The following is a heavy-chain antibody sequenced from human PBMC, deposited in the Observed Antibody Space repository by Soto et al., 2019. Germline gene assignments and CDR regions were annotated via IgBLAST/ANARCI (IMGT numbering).Heavy chain of an antibody. CDR1: GGSFSGYY. Sequence: SETLSLTCAVYGGSFSGYYWSWIRQPPGKGLEWIGEINHSGSTNYNPSLKSRVTISVDTSKNQFSLKLSSVTAADTAVYYCAGTDTARLILGWGQGSLGSVSS. CDR3: AGTDTARLILG. D-gene: IGHD5-18*01. J-gene: IGHJ4*02. V-gene: IGHV4-34*01. CDR2: INHSGST.